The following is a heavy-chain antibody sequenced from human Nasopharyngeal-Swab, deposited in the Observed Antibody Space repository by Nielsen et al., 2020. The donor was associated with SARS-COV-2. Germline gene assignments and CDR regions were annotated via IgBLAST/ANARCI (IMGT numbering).Heavy chain of an antibody. CDR2: INPNSGGT. Sequence: ASVKVSCKASGYTFTGYYMHWVRQAPGQGLEWMGRINPNSGGTNYAQKLQGRVTMTTDTSTSTAYMELRSLRSDDTAVYYCARNVREITIFGVVTRDDYWGQGTLVTVSS. CDR1: GYTFTGYY. J-gene: IGHJ4*02. CDR3: ARNVREITIFGVVTRDDY. D-gene: IGHD3-3*01. V-gene: IGHV1-2*06.